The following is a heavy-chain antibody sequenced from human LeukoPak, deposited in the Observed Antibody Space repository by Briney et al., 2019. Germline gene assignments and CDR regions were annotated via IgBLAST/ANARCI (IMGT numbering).Heavy chain of an antibody. Sequence: GGSLRLSCAASGFTFSSYAMSWVRQAPGKGLEWVSAISGSGGSTYYADSVEGRFTISRDNSKNTLYLQMNSLRAEDTAVYYCAKDRSLSSSSSDYRGQGTLVTVSS. CDR3: AKDRSLSSSSSDY. CDR1: GFTFSSYA. CDR2: ISGSGGST. J-gene: IGHJ4*02. V-gene: IGHV3-23*01. D-gene: IGHD6-6*01.